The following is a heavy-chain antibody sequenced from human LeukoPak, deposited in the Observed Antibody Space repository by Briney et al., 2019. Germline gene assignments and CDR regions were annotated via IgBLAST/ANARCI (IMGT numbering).Heavy chain of an antibody. D-gene: IGHD3-10*01. CDR3: TREDY. CDR1: GYTFSDNY. CDR2: IHPHSGGA. V-gene: IGHV1-2*02. Sequence: ASVKVSCKASGYTFSDNYIHWMRQASGQGLEWMGWIHPHSGGAVYAQKFQGRVTVTRDTSISTVYMELNSLKSDDTAVYYCTREDYWGQGTLVTVSS. J-gene: IGHJ4*02.